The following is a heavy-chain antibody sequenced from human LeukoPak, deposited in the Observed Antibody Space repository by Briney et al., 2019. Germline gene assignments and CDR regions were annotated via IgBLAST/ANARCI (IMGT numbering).Heavy chain of an antibody. CDR1: GFIFSGSW. CDR2: ISSSGSTI. J-gene: IGHJ6*02. CDR3: ARVGCSSTSCYYYYGMDV. D-gene: IGHD2-2*01. V-gene: IGHV3-11*01. Sequence: PGGSLRLSCTASGFIFSGSWMAWIRQAPGKGLEWVSYISSSGSTIYYADSVKGRFTISRDNAKNSLYLQMNSLRAEDTAVYYCARVGCSSTSCYYYYGMDVWGQGTTVTVSS.